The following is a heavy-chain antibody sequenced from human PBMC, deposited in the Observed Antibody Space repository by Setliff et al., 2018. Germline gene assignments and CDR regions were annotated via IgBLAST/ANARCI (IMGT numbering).Heavy chain of an antibody. CDR2: VYPGDSET. Sequence: GESLKISCEASGYSFPSYWIGWVRQMPGKGLEWMGSVYPGDSETRYSPSFQGQATISADKSINTAYLQWSSLKASDTAIYYCTRHEDRNKCTSSSCYRENDAFDVWGQGAMVTVSS. D-gene: IGHD6-13*01. CDR3: TRHEDRNKCTSSSCYRENDAFDV. V-gene: IGHV5-51*01. CDR1: GYSFPSYW. J-gene: IGHJ3*01.